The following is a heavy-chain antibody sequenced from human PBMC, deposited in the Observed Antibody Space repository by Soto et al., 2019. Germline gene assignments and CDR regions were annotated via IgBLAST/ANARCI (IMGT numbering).Heavy chain of an antibody. V-gene: IGHV1-3*01. J-gene: IGHJ6*02. Sequence: ALVKVSCKASGYTFTSYAMHWVRQAPGQRLEWMGWINAGNGNTKYSQKFQGRVTITRDTSASTAYMELSSLRSEDTAVYYCERDPSYYGMDVWGQGTTVTVSS. CDR1: GYTFTSYA. CDR3: ERDPSYYGMDV. CDR2: INAGNGNT.